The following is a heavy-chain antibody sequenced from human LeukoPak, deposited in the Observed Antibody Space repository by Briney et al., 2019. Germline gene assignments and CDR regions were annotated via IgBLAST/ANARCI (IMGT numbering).Heavy chain of an antibody. CDR1: GYTLTELS. J-gene: IGHJ6*02. Sequence: ASVKVSCKVSGYTLTELSMHWERQAPGKGLEWMGGFDPEDGETIYAQKFQGRVTMTEDTSTDTAYMELSSLRSEDTAVYYCATPWVVVPAANYGMDVWGQGTTVTVSS. CDR2: FDPEDGET. V-gene: IGHV1-24*01. CDR3: ATPWVVVPAANYGMDV. D-gene: IGHD2-2*01.